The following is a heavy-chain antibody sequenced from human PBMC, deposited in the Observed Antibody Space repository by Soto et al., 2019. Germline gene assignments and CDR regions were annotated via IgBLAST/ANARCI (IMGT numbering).Heavy chain of an antibody. CDR1: CGSISSSSYY. CDR2: IYYSGST. D-gene: IGHD2-15*01. CDR3: ATCKTSCCYAVPRFGY. J-gene: IGHJ4*02. Sequence: QLQLQESGPGLVKPSETLSLTCTVSCGSISSSSYYWGWIRQPPGKGLEWIGSIYYSGSTYYNPLLKSRVSLSVDKAKYQFSLELSSVSAADTAVYYCATCKTSCCYAVPRFGYWGQGTLVTVSS. V-gene: IGHV4-39*01.